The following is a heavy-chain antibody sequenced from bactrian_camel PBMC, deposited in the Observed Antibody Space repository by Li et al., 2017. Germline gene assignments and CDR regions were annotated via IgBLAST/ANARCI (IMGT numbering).Heavy chain of an antibody. V-gene: IGHV3S26*01. CDR2: IDTLGMTGKP. Sequence: VQLVESGGGSVQAGGSLRLPCAAPGYRYDTYCMGWFRQAPGKEREGVAFIDTLGMTGKPTYANSVKGRFTISKDTTTNILYLQMNNLKPEDTGVYYCAADPAYAGKCSFREDFYDYWGPGTQVTV. CDR3: AADPAYAGKCSFREDFYDY. J-gene: IGHJ4*01. CDR1: GYRYDTYC. D-gene: IGHD6*01.